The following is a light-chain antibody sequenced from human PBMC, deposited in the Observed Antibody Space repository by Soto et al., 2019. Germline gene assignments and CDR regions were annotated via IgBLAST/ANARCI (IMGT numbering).Light chain of an antibody. CDR2: EVN. Sequence: QSVLTPPASVSGSPGQSITISCTGTSSDVGLYNLVSWYQQLPGKAPKLIIYEVNERPSGISDRFSGSKSDNTASLTISGLQDEDEADYYCCSYVGSSILMFGGGTKVTVL. J-gene: IGLJ3*02. V-gene: IGLV2-23*02. CDR3: CSYVGSSILM. CDR1: SSDVGLYNL.